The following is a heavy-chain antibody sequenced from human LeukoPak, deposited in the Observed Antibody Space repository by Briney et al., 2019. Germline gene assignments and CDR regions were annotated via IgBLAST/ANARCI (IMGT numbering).Heavy chain of an antibody. D-gene: IGHD6-13*01. V-gene: IGHV3-33*01. CDR3: ARGEGYSSSWNIRPLYYYYGMDV. J-gene: IGHJ6*02. CDR1: GFTFSSYG. Sequence: GGSLRLSCAASGFTFSSYGMHWVRQAPGKGLEWVAVIWYDGSNKYYADSVKGRFTISRDNSKNTLYLQMNSLRAEDTAVYYCARGEGYSSSWNIRPLYYYYGMDVWGQGTTVTVSS. CDR2: IWYDGSNK.